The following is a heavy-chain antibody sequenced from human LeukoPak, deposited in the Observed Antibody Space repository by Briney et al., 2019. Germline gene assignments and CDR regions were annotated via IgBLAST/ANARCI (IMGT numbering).Heavy chain of an antibody. Sequence: GGSLRLSCAASGFTFSDYYMSWIRQAPGKGLEWVSYISSSGSTIYYAASVKGRFPISRDNAKNSLYLQMTSLRAEDTAVYYCARDSVGVPTDFDYWGQGTLVTVSS. CDR2: ISSSGSTI. CDR3: ARDSVGVPTDFDY. V-gene: IGHV3-11*04. D-gene: IGHD1-26*01. J-gene: IGHJ4*02. CDR1: GFTFSDYY.